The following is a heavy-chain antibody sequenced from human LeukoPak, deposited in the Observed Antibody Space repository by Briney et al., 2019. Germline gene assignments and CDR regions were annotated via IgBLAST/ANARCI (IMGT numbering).Heavy chain of an antibody. Sequence: ASVKVSCKASGYSFSRYAMNWVRQAPGQGLEWMGWINTNTGNPTYAQGFTGRFVFSLDTSGSTAYLQISSLKAEDSAVYYCAREGIVVVPADMGYYYMDVWGKGTTVTVSS. CDR1: GYSFSRYA. D-gene: IGHD2-2*01. V-gene: IGHV7-4-1*02. CDR3: AREGIVVVPADMGYYYMDV. CDR2: INTNTGNP. J-gene: IGHJ6*03.